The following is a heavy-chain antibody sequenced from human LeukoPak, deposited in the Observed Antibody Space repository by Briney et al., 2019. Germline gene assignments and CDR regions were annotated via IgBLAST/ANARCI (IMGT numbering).Heavy chain of an antibody. D-gene: IGHD5-24*01. V-gene: IGHV4-39*07. Sequence: SSETLSLTCTVSGASISGSSYYWGWIRQPPGKGLEWIGSIYYSGSTYYNPSLKSRVTISVDTSKNQFSLKLSSVTAADTAVYYCARGGDGYNFDYWGQGTLVTVSS. CDR1: GASISGSSYY. CDR3: ARGGDGYNFDY. CDR2: IYYSGST. J-gene: IGHJ4*02.